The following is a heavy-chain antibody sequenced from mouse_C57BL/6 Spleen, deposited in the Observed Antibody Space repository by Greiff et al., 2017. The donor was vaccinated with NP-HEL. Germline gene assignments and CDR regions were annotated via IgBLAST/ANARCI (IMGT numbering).Heavy chain of an antibody. Sequence: EVKLMESGGGLVQPGGSLSLSCAASGFTFTDYYMSWVRQPPGKALEWLGFIRNKANGYTTEYSASVKGRFTISRDNSQSILYLQMNALRAEDSATYYCARYYYGPHDCWGQGTTLTVSS. CDR1: GFTFTDYY. J-gene: IGHJ2*01. D-gene: IGHD1-1*01. V-gene: IGHV7-3*01. CDR2: IRNKANGYTT. CDR3: ARYYYGPHDC.